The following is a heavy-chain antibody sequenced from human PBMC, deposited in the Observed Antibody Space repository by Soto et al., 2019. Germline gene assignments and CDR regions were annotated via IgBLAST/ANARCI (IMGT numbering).Heavy chain of an antibody. CDR3: AGTTSHQWYYMDV. V-gene: IGHV6-1*01. D-gene: IGHD1-7*01. Sequence: VNPSQTLSLTCAISGDSVSSNSAAWNWIRLSPSRGLEWLARTYYRSRWYNDYAVSVRSRITVNPDTTKNQFSLQLTSVTPEDTAVYYCAGTTSHQWYYMDVWGKGTTVTVSS. J-gene: IGHJ6*03. CDR1: GDSVSSNSAA. CDR2: TYYRSRWYN.